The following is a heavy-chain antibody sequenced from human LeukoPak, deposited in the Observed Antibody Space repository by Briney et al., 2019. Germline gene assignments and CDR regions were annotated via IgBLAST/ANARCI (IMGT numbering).Heavy chain of an antibody. CDR3: ARGFRPRD. J-gene: IGHJ4*02. CDR2: INHSGST. V-gene: IGHV4-34*01. Sequence: KPSETLSLTCAVYGGSFSGYYWSWIRQPPGKGLEWIGEINHSGSTNYNPSLKSRVTISVDTSKNQFSLKLSSVTAADTAVYYCARGFRPRDWGQGTLVTVSS. CDR1: GGSFSGYY.